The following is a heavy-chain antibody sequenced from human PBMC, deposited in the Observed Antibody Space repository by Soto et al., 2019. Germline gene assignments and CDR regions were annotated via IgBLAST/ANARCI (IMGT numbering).Heavy chain of an antibody. J-gene: IGHJ6*02. CDR2: ISYDGSNK. CDR1: GFTFSSYG. V-gene: IGHV3-30*18. D-gene: IGHD4-4*01. CDR3: AKVRGVDYSNYYSRGMDV. Sequence: GGSLRLSCAASGFTFSSYGMHWVRQAPGKGLEWVAVISYDGSNKYYADSVKGRFTISRDNSKNTLYLQMNSLRAEDTAVYYCAKVRGVDYSNYYSRGMDVWGQGTTVTVSS.